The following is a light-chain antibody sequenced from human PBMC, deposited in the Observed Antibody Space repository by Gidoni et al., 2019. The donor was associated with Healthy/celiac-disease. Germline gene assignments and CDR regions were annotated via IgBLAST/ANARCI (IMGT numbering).Light chain of an antibody. V-gene: IGKV3-15*01. CDR3: QQDNNWPPMYT. Sequence: EILMTQSPATLSVSPGERATLYCRACQSVSSDLAWYQQKPGQAPRILIYGASTRATGIPARCSGSGFVTEFTLTISSLQSEDFAVYYCQQDNNWPPMYTVGQGTKLEIK. CDR1: QSVSSD. J-gene: IGKJ2*01. CDR2: GAS.